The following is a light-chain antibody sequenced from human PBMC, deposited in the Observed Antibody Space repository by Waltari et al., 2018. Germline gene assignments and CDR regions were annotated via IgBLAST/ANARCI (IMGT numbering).Light chain of an antibody. J-gene: IGKJ1*01. CDR2: GAS. V-gene: IGKV3-20*01. CDR1: QSVSRA. Sequence: EIVLTQSPGTLSLSLGERATLSFRASQSVSRALTWYQQKPGQAPRLLIYGASTRATGIPDRFRGSGSGTDFSLTISRLEPDDFAVYYCQHYLRLPVTFGQGTTVEI. CDR3: QHYLRLPVT.